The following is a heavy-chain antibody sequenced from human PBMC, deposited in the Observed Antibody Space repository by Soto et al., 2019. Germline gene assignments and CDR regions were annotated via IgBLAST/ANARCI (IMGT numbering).Heavy chain of an antibody. D-gene: IGHD6-13*01. Sequence: EVQLVESGGGLVQPGRSLRLSCAASGFTFDDYAMHWVRQAPGKGLEWVSGISWNSGTIVYADSVKGRFTISRDNGKNSLYLQMNSLRGEDTALYYCAKDMRGGSSSSRYYYGLDVWGQGTTVTLSS. CDR2: ISWNSGTI. J-gene: IGHJ6*02. CDR1: GFTFDDYA. CDR3: AKDMRGGSSSSRYYYGLDV. V-gene: IGHV3-9*01.